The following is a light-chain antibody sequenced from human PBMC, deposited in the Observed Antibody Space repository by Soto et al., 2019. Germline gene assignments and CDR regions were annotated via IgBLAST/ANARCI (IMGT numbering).Light chain of an antibody. V-gene: IGKV1-39*01. CDR1: QSISSY. CDR3: QQSYSTPIT. CDR2: AAS. J-gene: IGKJ5*01. Sequence: DIQMTQSPSSLSASVGGRGTITCRASQSISSYLNWYQQKPGKAPKLLIYAASSLQSGVPSRFSRSGSGTDFTLTISSLQPEDFATYYCQQSYSTPITFGQGTRLEIK.